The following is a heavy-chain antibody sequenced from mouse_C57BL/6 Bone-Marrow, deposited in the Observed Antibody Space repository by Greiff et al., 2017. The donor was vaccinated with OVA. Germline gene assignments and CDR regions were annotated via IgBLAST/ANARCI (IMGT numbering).Heavy chain of an antibody. V-gene: IGHV1-81*01. J-gene: IGHJ4*01. Sequence: QVQLQQSGAELARPGASVKLSCKASGYTFTSYGISWVKQRTGQGLEWIGEIYPRSGNTYYNEKFKGKATLTADKSSSTAYMELRSLTSEDSAVYFCSSLYYYGSSQPYYYAMDYWGQGTSVTVSS. CDR3: SSLYYYGSSQPYYYAMDY. CDR2: IYPRSGNT. D-gene: IGHD1-1*01. CDR1: GYTFTSYG.